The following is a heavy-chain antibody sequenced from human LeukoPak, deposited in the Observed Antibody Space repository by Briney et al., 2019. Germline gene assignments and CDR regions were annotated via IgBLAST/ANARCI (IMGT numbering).Heavy chain of an antibody. Sequence: SLRLSCTASGGTFSSYAISWVRQAPGQGLEWMGVICPIFGTANYAQKFQGRVTITADESTSTAYMELSSLRSEDTAVYYCARGVGYCSSTSCPWGQGTLVTVSS. CDR2: ICPIFGTA. CDR1: GGTFSSYA. CDR3: ARGVGYCSSTSCP. D-gene: IGHD2-2*01. V-gene: IGHV1-69*13. J-gene: IGHJ5*02.